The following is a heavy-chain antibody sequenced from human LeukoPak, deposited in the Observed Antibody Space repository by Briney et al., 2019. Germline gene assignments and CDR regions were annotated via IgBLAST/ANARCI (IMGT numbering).Heavy chain of an antibody. CDR2: IKQDGSER. V-gene: IGHV3-7*03. CDR1: GFSFSGYW. J-gene: IGHJ4*02. CDR3: AKVRYDSSGYQSPYFDY. D-gene: IGHD3-22*01. Sequence: GGSLRLSCAASGFSFSGYWMSWVRQTPGKGLEWVANIKQDGSERNYVDSVKGRSTISRDNAKNSLFLQMNSLRVEDTAVYYCAKVRYDSSGYQSPYFDYWGQGTLVTVSS.